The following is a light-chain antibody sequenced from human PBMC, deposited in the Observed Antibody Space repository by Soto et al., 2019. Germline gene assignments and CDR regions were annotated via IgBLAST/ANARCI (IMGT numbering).Light chain of an antibody. CDR3: QQYGGMPLT. CDR1: QSVVNNY. J-gene: IGKJ4*01. CDR2: GES. Sequence: EIVLTQSPGTLSLSPGERATLSCRASQSVVNNYIAWNQQKAAKAPRLLILGESSRATGIPDRFSGSGSGTDFTLTISRLEPEDFAVYYCQQYGGMPLTFGGGTKVEIK. V-gene: IGKV3-20*01.